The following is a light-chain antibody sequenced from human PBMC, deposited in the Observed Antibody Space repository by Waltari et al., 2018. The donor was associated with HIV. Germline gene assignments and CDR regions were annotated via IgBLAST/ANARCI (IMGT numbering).Light chain of an antibody. CDR3: AAWDDSLSGYV. CDR1: PATNIARQD. CDR2: QTD. V-gene: IGLV1-47*01. Sequence: QSVMSQHPSASGPPGQRLSITCSPRPATNIARQDVRWFRQVPGAAPRLLMYQTDQRPSWVTDRFSGSKSGTSASLVISGLRSEDEAHYYCAAWDDSLSGYVFGTGTKVIVL. J-gene: IGLJ1*01.